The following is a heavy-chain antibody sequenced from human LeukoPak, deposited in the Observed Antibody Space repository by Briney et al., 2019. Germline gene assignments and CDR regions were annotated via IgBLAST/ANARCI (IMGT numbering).Heavy chain of an antibody. J-gene: IGHJ6*02. Sequence: ASVKVSCKASGGSFSSYAISWVRQAPGQGLEWMGRIIPILGIANYAQKFQGRVTITADKSTSTAYMELSSLRSEDTAVYYCAREGGGERRGYYYYGMDVWGQGTTVTVSS. D-gene: IGHD1-1*01. V-gene: IGHV1-69*04. CDR2: IIPILGIA. CDR3: AREGGGERRGYYYYGMDV. CDR1: GGSFSSYA.